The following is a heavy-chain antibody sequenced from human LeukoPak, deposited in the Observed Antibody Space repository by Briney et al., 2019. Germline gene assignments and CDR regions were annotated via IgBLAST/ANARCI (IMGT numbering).Heavy chain of an antibody. V-gene: IGHV3-48*03. CDR3: ARGRCSSTSCYANYYYYYMDV. J-gene: IGHJ6*03. CDR1: GFTFSSYE. CDR2: ISSSGSTI. D-gene: IGHD2-2*01. Sequence: PGGSLRLSCAASGFTFSSYEMNWVRQAPGKGLEWVSYISSSGSTIYYADSVKGGFTISRDNAKSSLYLQMNSLRAKDTAVYYCARGRCSSTSCYANYYYYYMDVWGKGTTVTVSS.